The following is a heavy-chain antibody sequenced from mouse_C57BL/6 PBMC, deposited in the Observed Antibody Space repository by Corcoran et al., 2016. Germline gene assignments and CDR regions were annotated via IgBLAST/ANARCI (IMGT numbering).Heavy chain of an antibody. CDR2: INPNNGGT. Sequence: EVQLQQSGPELVKPGASVKISCKASGYTFTDYYMNWVKQSHGKSLEWIGDINPNNGGTSYNQKFKGKATLTVDKSSSTAYMELRSLTSEDSAVYYCARSLYYYGSSLRYFDVCGTGTTVTVSS. CDR1: GYTFTDYY. CDR3: ARSLYYYGSSLRYFDV. J-gene: IGHJ1*03. V-gene: IGHV1-26*01. D-gene: IGHD1-1*01.